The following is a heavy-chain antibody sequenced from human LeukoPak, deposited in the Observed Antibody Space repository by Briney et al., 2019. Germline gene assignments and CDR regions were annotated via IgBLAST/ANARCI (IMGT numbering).Heavy chain of an antibody. CDR2: ISSSGSTI. CDR1: GFTFSSYE. V-gene: IGHV3-48*03. Sequence: GGSLRLSCAASGFTFSSYEMNWVRQAPGKGLEWVSYISSSGSTIYYADSVKGRFTISRDNAKNSLYLQMNSLRAEDTAVYYCAKAYCSSTSCYIDYWGQGTLVTVSS. CDR3: AKAYCSSTSCYIDY. D-gene: IGHD2-2*01. J-gene: IGHJ4*02.